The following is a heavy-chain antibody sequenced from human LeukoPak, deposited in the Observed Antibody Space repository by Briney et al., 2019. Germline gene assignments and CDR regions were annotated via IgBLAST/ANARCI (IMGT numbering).Heavy chain of an antibody. CDR2: IKQDGSEK. Sequence: GGSMRLSCAASGFTFSSYWMSWVGQAPGKGLEWVANIKQDGSEKYYVDSVKGRFTISRDNAKTSLYLKMNSLRAEDTAVYYCARADDGSYEYYFDYWGQGTPVTVSS. J-gene: IGHJ4*02. CDR3: ARADDGSYEYYFDY. CDR1: GFTFSSYW. D-gene: IGHD1-26*01. V-gene: IGHV3-7*01.